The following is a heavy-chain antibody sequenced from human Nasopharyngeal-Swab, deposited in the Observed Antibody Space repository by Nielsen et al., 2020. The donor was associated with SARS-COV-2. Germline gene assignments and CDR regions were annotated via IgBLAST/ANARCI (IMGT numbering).Heavy chain of an antibody. CDR2: INPSGGST. Sequence: ASVKVSCKASGYTFTSYYMHWVLQPPGQGLEWMGIINPSGGSTSYAQKFQGRVTMTRDTSTSTVYMELSSLRSEDTAVYYCARVRRIAAAASYGMDVWGQGTTVTVSS. CDR3: ARVRRIAAAASYGMDV. V-gene: IGHV1-46*01. D-gene: IGHD6-13*01. J-gene: IGHJ6*02. CDR1: GYTFTSYY.